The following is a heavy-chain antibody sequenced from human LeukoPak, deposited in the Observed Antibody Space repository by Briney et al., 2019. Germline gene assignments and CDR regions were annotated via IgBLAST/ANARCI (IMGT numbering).Heavy chain of an antibody. D-gene: IGHD3-10*01. Sequence: GRSLRLSCAASGFTFSSYGMHWVRQAPGKGLEWVAVISYDGSNKYYAASVKGRFTISRDNSKNTLYLQMNSLRAEDTAVYYCAKVGGLLWFGEFHFDYWGQGTLVTVSS. CDR2: ISYDGSNK. V-gene: IGHV3-30*18. J-gene: IGHJ4*02. CDR1: GFTFSSYG. CDR3: AKVGGLLWFGEFHFDY.